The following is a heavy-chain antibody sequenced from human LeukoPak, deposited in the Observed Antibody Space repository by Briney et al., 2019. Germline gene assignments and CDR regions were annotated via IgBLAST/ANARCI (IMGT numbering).Heavy chain of an antibody. CDR1: GFTFSSYA. CDR3: AKDTHYYMVRGTRFDY. V-gene: IGHV3-30-3*01. J-gene: IGHJ4*02. Sequence: PGGSLRLSCAASGFTFSSYAMHWVRQAPGKGLEWVAVISYDGSNKYYADSVKGRFTISRDNSKNTLYLQMNSLRAEDTAVYYCAKDTHYYMVRGTRFDYWGQGTLVTVSS. CDR2: ISYDGSNK. D-gene: IGHD3-10*01.